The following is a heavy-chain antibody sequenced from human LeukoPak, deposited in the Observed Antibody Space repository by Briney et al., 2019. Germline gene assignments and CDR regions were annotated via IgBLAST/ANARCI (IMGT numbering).Heavy chain of an antibody. D-gene: IGHD1-26*01. Sequence: GGSLRLSCAASGFTFSSYSMSWVRQAPGKVLEWVSAISGSGGRTYYADSVKGRFTISGDKPKDTLYLQMKSLRPEDTAVYYCARGPGPIAGAKNPFDIWGQGTMVTVSS. CDR1: GFTFSSYS. CDR2: ISGSGGRT. CDR3: ARGPGPIAGAKNPFDI. V-gene: IGHV3-23*01. J-gene: IGHJ3*02.